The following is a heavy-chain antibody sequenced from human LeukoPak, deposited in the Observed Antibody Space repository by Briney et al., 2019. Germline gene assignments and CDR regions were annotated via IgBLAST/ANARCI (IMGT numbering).Heavy chain of an antibody. Sequence: KASETLSLTCTVSGYSISSGYYWGWIRQPPGKGLEWIGSIYHSGSTYYNPSLKSRVTISVDTSKNQFSLKLSSVTAADTAVYYCARVAAKTVDYWGQGTLVTVSS. CDR1: GYSISSGYY. D-gene: IGHD2-15*01. J-gene: IGHJ4*02. CDR3: ARVAAKTVDY. V-gene: IGHV4-38-2*02. CDR2: IYHSGST.